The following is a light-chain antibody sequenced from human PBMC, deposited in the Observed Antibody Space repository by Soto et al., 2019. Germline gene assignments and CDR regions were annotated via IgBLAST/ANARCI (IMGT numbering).Light chain of an antibody. J-gene: IGKJ4*02. CDR3: HRGYRPQLT. CDR1: QSISGY. CDR2: GAS. Sequence: DIQMTQSPSSLSASVGDRVTITCRASQSISGYLNWYQQKPGKVPKLLIYGASNLQSGVTSRFSGSESGTDFTLTISSLQPDDSATYYCHRGYRPQLTVGGGTQVEL. V-gene: IGKV1-39*01.